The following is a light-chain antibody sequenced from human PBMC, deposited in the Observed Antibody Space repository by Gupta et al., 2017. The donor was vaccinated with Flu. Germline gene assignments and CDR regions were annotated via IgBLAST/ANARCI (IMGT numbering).Light chain of an antibody. CDR2: GAS. J-gene: IGKJ1*01. V-gene: IGKV1-39*01. CDR3: QRCDSAPKT. Sequence: PSSLSASVGDRVTITVRASQNISTYLNWHQQKPGKAPKLLIYGASALQSGVPSRFSDSGSGTNFTLTISILQPEDFTTYYCQRCDSAPKTFGQGTRLDIK. CDR1: QNISTY.